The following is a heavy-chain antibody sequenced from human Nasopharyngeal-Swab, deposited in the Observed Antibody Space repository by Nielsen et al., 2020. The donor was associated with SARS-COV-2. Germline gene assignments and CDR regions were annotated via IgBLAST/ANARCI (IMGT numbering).Heavy chain of an antibody. J-gene: IGHJ4*02. D-gene: IGHD3-16*01. Sequence: WIRQPPGKGLEWIGYIYYSGSTNYNPSLKSRVTITVDTSKNQFSLKLSYVTAADMAVYYCARGGRGIFGEFTNFDYWGQGTLVTVSS. CDR3: ARGGRGIFGEFTNFDY. V-gene: IGHV4-59*01. CDR2: IYYSGST.